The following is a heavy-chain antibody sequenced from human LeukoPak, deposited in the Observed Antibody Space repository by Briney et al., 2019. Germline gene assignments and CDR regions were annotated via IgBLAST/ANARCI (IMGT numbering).Heavy chain of an antibody. Sequence: GGSLRLSCAASGFTFRSYAMSWVRQAPGKGLDWVSAIDSTGDYTYHADSVKGRLTISRDNSKNTLYLQMDSLRAEDTAVYYCARGPARANSSDYWGQGTLVIVSS. V-gene: IGHV3-23*01. CDR2: IDSTGDYT. CDR3: ARGPARANSSDY. D-gene: IGHD2/OR15-2a*01. CDR1: GFTFRSYA. J-gene: IGHJ4*02.